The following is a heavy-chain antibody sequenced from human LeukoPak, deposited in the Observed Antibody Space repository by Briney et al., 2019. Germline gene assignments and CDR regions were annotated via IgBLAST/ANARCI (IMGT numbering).Heavy chain of an antibody. V-gene: IGHV1-2*02. J-gene: IGHJ4*02. CDR1: GYTFTGYY. CDR3: ARYIAARPFDY. CDR2: INPNSGGT. D-gene: IGHD6-6*01. Sequence: ASVKVSCKTSGYTFTGYYIHWVRQAPGQGLEWMAWINPNSGGTNYAQKFQGRVTMTRDTSISTAYMELNRLRSDDTAVYYCARYIAARPFDYWGQGTLVTVSS.